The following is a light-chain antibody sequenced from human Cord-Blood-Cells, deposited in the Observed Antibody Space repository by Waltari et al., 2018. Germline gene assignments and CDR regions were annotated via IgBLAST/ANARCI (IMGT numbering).Light chain of an antibody. CDR1: SSTTGARCD. CDR3: QSYDSSLSGWV. J-gene: IGLJ3*02. CDR2: CNS. V-gene: IGLV1-40*01. Sequence: QSVLPQPPSVSWAPLQLVTISATRGSSTTGARCDLHSYQQPPGTAPKLLIYCNSNRTSGVPDRFSGSKSGTSASLAITGLQAEDEADYYCQSYDSSLSGWVFGGGTKLTVL.